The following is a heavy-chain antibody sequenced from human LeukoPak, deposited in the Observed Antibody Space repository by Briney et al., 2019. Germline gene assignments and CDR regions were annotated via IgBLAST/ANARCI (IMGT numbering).Heavy chain of an antibody. J-gene: IGHJ6*02. CDR3: ARARYCSSTSCYKGVGYYYYGMDV. Sequence: SETLSLTCAVYGGSFSGYYWSWIRQPPGKGLEWIGEINHSGSTNYNSSLKSRVTISVDTSKNQFSLKLSSVTAADTAGYYCARARYCSSTSCYKGVGYYYYGMDVWGQGTTVTVSS. D-gene: IGHD2-2*02. CDR2: INHSGST. V-gene: IGHV4-34*01. CDR1: GGSFSGYY.